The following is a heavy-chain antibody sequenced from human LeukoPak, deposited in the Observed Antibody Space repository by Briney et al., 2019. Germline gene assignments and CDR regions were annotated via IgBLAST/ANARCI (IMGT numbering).Heavy chain of an antibody. CDR3: AKWRDYDSSGYYYWRVDAFDI. CDR1: GFTFSSYS. D-gene: IGHD3-22*01. Sequence: GGSLRLFCAASGFTFSSYSMNWVRQAPGKGLEWVSAISGSGGSTYYADSVKGRFTISRDNSKNTLYLQMNSLRAEDTAVYYCAKWRDYDSSGYYYWRVDAFDIWGQGTMVTVSS. CDR2: ISGSGGST. J-gene: IGHJ3*02. V-gene: IGHV3-23*01.